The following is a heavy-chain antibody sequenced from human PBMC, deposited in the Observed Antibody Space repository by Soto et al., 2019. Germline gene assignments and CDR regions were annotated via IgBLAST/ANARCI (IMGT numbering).Heavy chain of an antibody. CDR3: ERDLPRGGSFDY. V-gene: IGHV3-30-3*01. Sequence: PGGSLRLSCAASGFTFSSYAMQWVRQAPGKGLERVAVISSDGSSKYFADSVKGRFTISRDSSKNTLSLQMNSLRADDTAVYYCERDLPRGGSFDYWGQGTLVTVSS. CDR1: GFTFSSYA. D-gene: IGHD1-26*01. CDR2: ISSDGSSK. J-gene: IGHJ4*02.